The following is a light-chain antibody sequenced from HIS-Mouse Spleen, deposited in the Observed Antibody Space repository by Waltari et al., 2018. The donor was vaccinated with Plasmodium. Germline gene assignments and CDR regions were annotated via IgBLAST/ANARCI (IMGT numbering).Light chain of an antibody. J-gene: IGLJ2*01. CDR1: KLGYKY. CDR2: QDS. V-gene: IGLV3-1*01. Sequence: SYELTQPPSVSVSPGQTASITCSGEKLGYKYACWYKQKPGQSPVLVIYQDSKRPSGIPERFSGSNSGNTATLTISGTQAMDEADYYCQAWDSSTVVFGGGTKLTVL. CDR3: QAWDSSTVV.